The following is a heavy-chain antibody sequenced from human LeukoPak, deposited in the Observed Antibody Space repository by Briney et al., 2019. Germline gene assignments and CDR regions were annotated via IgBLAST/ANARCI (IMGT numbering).Heavy chain of an antibody. CDR1: GGSMSSYY. Sequence: SETLSLTCIVSGGSMSSYYWSWIRQPAGKGLEWIGRMYTDGSTNYNPFLNSRVTMSVDTCKKHFSLRLNSVTAADTAVYYCATYDQKLAFDNWGQGTLVTVSS. V-gene: IGHV4-4*07. CDR2: MYTDGST. CDR3: ATYDQKLAFDN. J-gene: IGHJ4*02. D-gene: IGHD6-13*01.